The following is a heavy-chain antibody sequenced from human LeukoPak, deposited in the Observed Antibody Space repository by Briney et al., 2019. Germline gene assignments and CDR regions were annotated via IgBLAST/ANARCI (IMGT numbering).Heavy chain of an antibody. CDR3: ARGGQWLDGDAFDI. V-gene: IGHV4-34*01. J-gene: IGHJ3*02. D-gene: IGHD6-19*01. Sequence: PSETLSLTCAVYGGSFSGYYWSWIRQPPGKGLEWIGEINHSGSTNDNPSLKSRVTISVDTSKNQFSLKLSSVTAADTAVYYCARGGQWLDGDAFDIWGQGTMVTVSS. CDR2: INHSGST. CDR1: GGSFSGYY.